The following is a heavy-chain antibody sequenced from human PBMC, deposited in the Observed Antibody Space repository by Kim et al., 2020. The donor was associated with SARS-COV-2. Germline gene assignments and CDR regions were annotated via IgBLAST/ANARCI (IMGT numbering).Heavy chain of an antibody. CDR2: IYYSGST. D-gene: IGHD3-3*01. V-gene: IGHV4-30-4*01. J-gene: IGHJ6*02. Sequence: TLSLTCTVSGGSISSGDYYWSWIRQPPGKGLEWIGYIYYSGSTYYNPSLKXRRTISVDTSKNQFALKPXSVTAADTAVYYCAGDXFRGTIFGVVSRHGXXVWGQXXTVTVSS. CDR1: GGSISSGDYY. CDR3: AGDXFRGTIFGVVSRHGXXV.